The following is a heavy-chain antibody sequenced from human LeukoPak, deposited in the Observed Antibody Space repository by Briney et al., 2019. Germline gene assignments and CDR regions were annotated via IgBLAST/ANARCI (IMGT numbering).Heavy chain of an antibody. Sequence: GGSERLSCVASGFTFSSYGMHWVRQAPGKGLEWVAVISNDGSNKYYADSVKGRFTISRDNSKNTLYLQMNSLRAEDTAVYYCAKGRGAFDIWGQVTTVTVSS. CDR1: GFTFSSYG. V-gene: IGHV3-30*18. D-gene: IGHD3-10*01. CDR3: AKGRGAFDI. J-gene: IGHJ3*02. CDR2: ISNDGSNK.